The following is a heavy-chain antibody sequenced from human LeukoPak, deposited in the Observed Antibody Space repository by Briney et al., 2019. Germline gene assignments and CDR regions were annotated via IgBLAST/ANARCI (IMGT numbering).Heavy chain of an antibody. Sequence: GGSLRLSCAASGFTFSGYWMTWVRQAPGKGLEWVANIKQDGSEKYYVDSVKGRFTISRDNAKNSLYLQMNSLRAEDTAVYYCARTFFWGQGTLVTVSS. V-gene: IGHV3-7*01. CDR3: ARTFF. CDR1: GFTFSGYW. CDR2: IKQDGSEK. J-gene: IGHJ4*01.